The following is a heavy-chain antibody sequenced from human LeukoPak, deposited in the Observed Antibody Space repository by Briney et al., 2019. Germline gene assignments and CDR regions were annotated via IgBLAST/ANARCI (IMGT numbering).Heavy chain of an antibody. V-gene: IGHV1-18*01. J-gene: IGHJ5*02. Sequence: ASVKVSCKASGYTFTSYGISWVRQAPGQGLEWMGWISAYNGNTNYAQKLQGRVTMTTDTSTSTAYMELRSLRSEDTAVYYCATDQGSAAHYYDNKFDPWGQGTLVTVSS. CDR1: GYTFTSYG. D-gene: IGHD3-22*01. CDR3: ATDQGSAAHYYDNKFDP. CDR2: ISAYNGNT.